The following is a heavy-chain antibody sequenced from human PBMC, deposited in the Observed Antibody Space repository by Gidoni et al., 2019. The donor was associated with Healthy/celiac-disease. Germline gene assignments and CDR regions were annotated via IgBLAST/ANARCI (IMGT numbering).Heavy chain of an antibody. Sequence: EVQLVESGGGLVELGGALRLSCAASGFTFRSNWMSWVGQAPGKGLEWVANRKRDGSEEYYVDSVKGRFAISRDNAKKSLYLQMNRLGAEDTAVYYCARIVLWFEESYFDYWGQGTLVTVSS. J-gene: IGHJ4*03. CDR2: RKRDGSEE. CDR3: ARIVLWFEESYFDY. D-gene: IGHD3-10*01. V-gene: IGHV3-7*01. CDR1: GFTFRSNW.